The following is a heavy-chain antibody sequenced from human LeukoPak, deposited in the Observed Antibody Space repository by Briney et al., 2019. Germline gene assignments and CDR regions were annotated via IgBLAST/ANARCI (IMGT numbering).Heavy chain of an antibody. CDR1: GGSFSGYY. J-gene: IGHJ4*02. Sequence: SQTLSLTCTVYGGSFSGYYWSWIRQPPGKGLEWIGEINHSGSTNYNPSLKSRVTISVDTSKNQFSLKLSSVTAADTAVYYCARGAYCSSTSCYDYFDYWGQRTLVTVSS. CDR3: ARGAYCSSTSCYDYFDY. CDR2: INHSGST. V-gene: IGHV4-34*01. D-gene: IGHD2-2*01.